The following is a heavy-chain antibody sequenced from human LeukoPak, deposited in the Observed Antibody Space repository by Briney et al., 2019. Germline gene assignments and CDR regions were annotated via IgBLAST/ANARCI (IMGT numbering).Heavy chain of an antibody. CDR3: ARLERSGYYNFDY. J-gene: IGHJ4*02. D-gene: IGHD3-22*01. CDR2: IYYSGST. CDR1: GGSISSGGYY. V-gene: IGHV4-31*03. Sequence: SETLSLTCTVSGGSISSGGYYWSWIRQHPGKGLEWIGYIYYSGSTYYNPSLKSRVTISVDTSKNQFSLKLSSVTAADTAVYYWARLERSGYYNFDYWGQGTLVPVPS.